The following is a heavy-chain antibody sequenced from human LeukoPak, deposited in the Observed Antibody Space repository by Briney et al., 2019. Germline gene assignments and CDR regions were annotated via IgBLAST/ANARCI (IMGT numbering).Heavy chain of an antibody. CDR3: ARYIPARPGFDY. V-gene: IGHV4-59*12. Sequence: SETLSLTCTVSGAAIRGFYWSWFRQPPGKGLDWIGHISNTGTTNYNPSLKSRVTMSVDTSKNQFSLKLSSVTVADTAVYYCARYIPARPGFDYWGQGTLVTVSS. CDR2: ISNTGTT. J-gene: IGHJ4*02. CDR1: GAAIRGFY. D-gene: IGHD6-6*01.